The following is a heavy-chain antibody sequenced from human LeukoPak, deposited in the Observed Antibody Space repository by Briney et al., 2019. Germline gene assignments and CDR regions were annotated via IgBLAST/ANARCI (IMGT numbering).Heavy chain of an antibody. V-gene: IGHV3-21*01. CDR3: ARLLGGYADY. Sequence: GGSLRLSCAASGFTFSSYSMNWVRQAPGKGLEWVSSISSGSSYVYYADSVKGRFTISRDNAKNSLYLQMNSLRAEDTAVYYCARLLGGYADYWGQGTLVTVSS. CDR2: ISSGSSYV. J-gene: IGHJ4*02. D-gene: IGHD3-16*01. CDR1: GFTFSSYS.